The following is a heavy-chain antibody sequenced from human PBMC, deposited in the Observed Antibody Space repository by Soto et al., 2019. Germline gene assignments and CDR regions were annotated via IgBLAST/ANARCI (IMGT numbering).Heavy chain of an antibody. Sequence: EVQLVESGGGVVQPGGSLRLSCVASGFTFSSYWMNWVRQAPGKGLEWAANIKVDGSGKYYANSVKGRFTISRDNAKNSLFLQRNSLRAEDTDVYYCARGYSISPNWFDPWGQGTLVTVSS. CDR2: IKVDGSGK. CDR1: GFTFSSYW. V-gene: IGHV3-7*03. D-gene: IGHD6-6*01. CDR3: ARGYSISPNWFDP. J-gene: IGHJ5*02.